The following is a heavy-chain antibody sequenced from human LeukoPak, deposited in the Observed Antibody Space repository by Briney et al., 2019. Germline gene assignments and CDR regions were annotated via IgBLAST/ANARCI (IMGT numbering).Heavy chain of an antibody. J-gene: IGHJ4*02. D-gene: IGHD6-19*01. CDR1: GFTFDDYG. Sequence: GGSLRLSCAASGFTFDDYGMSWVRQAPGKGLEWVAYISSSGRTIYYADSVKGRFTISRDNAKNSLYLQMNSLRAEDTAVYYCARVIVVAGTYFDYWGQGTLVTVSS. V-gene: IGHV3-48*03. CDR2: ISSSGRTI. CDR3: ARVIVVAGTYFDY.